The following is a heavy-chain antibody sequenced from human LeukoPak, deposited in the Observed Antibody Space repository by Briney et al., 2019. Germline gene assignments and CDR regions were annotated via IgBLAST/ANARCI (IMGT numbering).Heavy chain of an antibody. Sequence: PETLSLTCAVYGGSFSGYYWSWIRQPPGKGLEWIGEINHSGSTNYNPSLKSRVTISVDTSKNQFSLKLSSVTAADTAVYYCARAHITIFGVVKYYFDYWGQGTLVTVSS. CDR3: ARAHITIFGVVKYYFDY. J-gene: IGHJ4*02. D-gene: IGHD3-3*01. CDR1: GGSFSGYY. V-gene: IGHV4-34*01. CDR2: INHSGST.